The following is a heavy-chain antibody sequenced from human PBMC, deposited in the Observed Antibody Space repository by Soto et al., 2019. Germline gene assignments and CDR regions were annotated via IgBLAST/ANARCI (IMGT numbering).Heavy chain of an antibody. Sequence: PGESLKISCKASGYTFTSYGISWVRQAPGQGLEWMGWISAYNGNTNYAQKLQGRVTMTTDTSTSTAYMELRSLRSDDTAVYYCARQPGDYDILTGHPRGGAFDIWGQGTMVTVSS. V-gene: IGHV1-18*01. J-gene: IGHJ3*02. D-gene: IGHD3-9*01. CDR3: ARQPGDYDILTGHPRGGAFDI. CDR2: ISAYNGNT. CDR1: GYTFTSYG.